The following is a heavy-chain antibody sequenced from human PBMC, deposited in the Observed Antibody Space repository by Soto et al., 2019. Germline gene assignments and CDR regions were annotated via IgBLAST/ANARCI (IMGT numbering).Heavy chain of an antibody. CDR2: IWYDGSNK. V-gene: IGHV3-33*01. Sequence: GGSLRLSCAASGFTFSSYGMHWVRQAPGKGLEWVAVIWYDGSNKYYADSVKGRFTISRDNSKNTLYLQMNSLRAEDTAVYYCARQAYDSSGYEIDYWGQGTLVTVSS. J-gene: IGHJ4*02. D-gene: IGHD3-22*01. CDR3: ARQAYDSSGYEIDY. CDR1: GFTFSSYG.